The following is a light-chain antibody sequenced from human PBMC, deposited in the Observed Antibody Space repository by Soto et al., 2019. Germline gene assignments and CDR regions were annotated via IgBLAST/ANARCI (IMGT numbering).Light chain of an antibody. CDR1: QSVTNW. V-gene: IGKV1-5*01. CDR2: DSS. Sequence: DIQMTQSPSTLSASVGDRVTITCRASQSVTNWLAWYQQKPGKAPKLLLYDSSSLASGVPSRFSGSGSGTEFTLTISSLQPDDFATYYCQQYNSYPYTFGQGTNLEIK. CDR3: QQYNSYPYT. J-gene: IGKJ2*01.